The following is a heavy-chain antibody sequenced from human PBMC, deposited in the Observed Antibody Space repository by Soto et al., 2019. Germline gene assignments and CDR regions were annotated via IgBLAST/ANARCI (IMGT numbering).Heavy chain of an antibody. CDR3: ATHIRSGSYPDY. CDR1: GFTFSSYA. V-gene: IGHV3-23*01. Sequence: PRGSLRLSCVVYGFTFSSYAMSWVRQAPGKGLEWVSALSGSGSTYYADSVKGRFTISRDNSKNTLYLQMNSLRAEDTAVYHCATHIRSGSYPDYWRHGTLVTVSS. J-gene: IGHJ4*01. CDR2: LSGSGST. D-gene: IGHD3-10*01.